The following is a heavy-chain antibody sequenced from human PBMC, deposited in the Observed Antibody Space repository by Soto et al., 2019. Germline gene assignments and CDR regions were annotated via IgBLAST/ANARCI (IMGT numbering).Heavy chain of an antibody. CDR1: GGSFSGYY. CDR3: ARDLRIAARPFNYYYGMDV. D-gene: IGHD6-6*01. CDR2: INHSGST. J-gene: IGHJ6*02. Sequence: QVQLQQWGAGLLKPSETLSLTCAVYGGSFSGYYWSWIRQPPGKGLEWIGEINHSGSTNYNPSLKSRVTISVDTSKNQFSLKLSSVTAADTAVYYCARDLRIAARPFNYYYGMDVWGQGTTVTVSS. V-gene: IGHV4-34*01.